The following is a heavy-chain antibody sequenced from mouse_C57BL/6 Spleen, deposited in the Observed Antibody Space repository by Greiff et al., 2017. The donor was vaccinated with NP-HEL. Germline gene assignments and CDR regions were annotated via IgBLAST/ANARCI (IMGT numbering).Heavy chain of an antibody. CDR1: GFSFNTYA. CDR2: IRSKSNNYAT. CDR3: VRLGTVVADYAMDY. J-gene: IGHJ4*01. Sequence: EVQLVESGGGLVQPKGSLKLSCAASGFSFNTYAMNWVRQAPGKGLEWVARIRSKSNNYATYYADSVKDRFTISRDDSESMLYLQMNNLKTEDTAMYYCVRLGTVVADYAMDYWGQGTSVTVSS. V-gene: IGHV10-1*01. D-gene: IGHD1-1*01.